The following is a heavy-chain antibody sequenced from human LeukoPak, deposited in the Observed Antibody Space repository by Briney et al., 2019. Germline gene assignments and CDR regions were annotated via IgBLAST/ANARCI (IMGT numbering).Heavy chain of an antibody. V-gene: IGHV3-66*01. CDR1: GFTVSSNY. D-gene: IGHD2-2*01. Sequence: GGSLRLSCAASGFTVSSNYMSWVRQAPGKGLEWVSVIYSGGSTYYADSVKGRFTISRDNSKNTLYLQMNSLRAEDTAVYYCARGGCSSTSCFWGGNWFDPWGQGTLVTVSS. CDR3: ARGGCSSTSCFWGGNWFDP. CDR2: IYSGGST. J-gene: IGHJ5*02.